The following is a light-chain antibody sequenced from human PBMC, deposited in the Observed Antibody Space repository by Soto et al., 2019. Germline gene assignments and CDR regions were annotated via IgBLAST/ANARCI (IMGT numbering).Light chain of an antibody. CDR2: RAS. V-gene: IGKV1-5*03. Sequence: DIQMTQSPSTLSAFVGDRVTITCRASPSISSWLDWYQQKPGKAPNLLIYRASSLESGVPSRFSGSGSGTEFTITISSLQPDDFATYYCQQYNSFPTFGHGTKVEIK. J-gene: IGKJ1*01. CDR1: PSISSW. CDR3: QQYNSFPT.